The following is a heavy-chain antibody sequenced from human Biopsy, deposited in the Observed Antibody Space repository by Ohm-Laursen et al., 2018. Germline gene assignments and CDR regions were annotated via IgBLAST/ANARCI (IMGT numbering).Heavy chain of an antibody. CDR2: ISSTSKTI. D-gene: IGHD3-16*01. V-gene: IGHV3-11*01. J-gene: IGHJ2*01. Sequence: SLRLSCAASGFTFSDHSLSWIRQAPGKGLEWIADISSTSKTISYADSVKGRFTISRDNARESIYLQMSNLRAEYTAVYYCARVKLWYPFCYFDHWGRGTLVTVSS. CDR1: GFTFSDHS. CDR3: ARVKLWYPFCYFDH.